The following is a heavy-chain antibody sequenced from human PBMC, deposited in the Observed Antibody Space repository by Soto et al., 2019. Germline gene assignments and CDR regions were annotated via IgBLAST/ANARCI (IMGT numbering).Heavy chain of an antibody. D-gene: IGHD6-13*01. V-gene: IGHV4-4*02. Sequence: SETLSLTCAVSGGSIRSNNWWSRVRQPPGKGLEWIGEIFQSGSTHYNPSLKTRVTISVDTSKNQFSLKLSSVTAADTAVYYCASASSWYYYYYGMDVWGQGTTVTVSS. CDR3: ASASSWYYYYYGMDV. J-gene: IGHJ6*02. CDR1: GGSIRSNNW. CDR2: IFQSGST.